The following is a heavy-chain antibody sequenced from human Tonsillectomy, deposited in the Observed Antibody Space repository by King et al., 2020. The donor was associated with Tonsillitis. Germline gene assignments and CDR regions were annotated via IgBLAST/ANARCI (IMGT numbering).Heavy chain of an antibody. Sequence: VQLVESGAEVKKPGYSVKVSCKASGGRFSTSAISWVRQAPGQGLEWMGGIIPVFGRANYPQKFQGRVAITADESTSTAYMELSSLRSADTAVYYCARGRGYDYVWGGIDYWGQGTLVTVSS. CDR3: ARGRGYDYVWGGIDY. V-gene: IGHV1-69*01. CDR2: IIPVFGRA. J-gene: IGHJ4*02. D-gene: IGHD3-16*01. CDR1: GGRFSTSA.